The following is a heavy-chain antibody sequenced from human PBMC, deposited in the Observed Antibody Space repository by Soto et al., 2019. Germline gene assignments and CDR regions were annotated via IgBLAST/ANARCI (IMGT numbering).Heavy chain of an antibody. D-gene: IGHD4-17*01. J-gene: IGHJ4*02. CDR2: MNPNSGNT. Sequence: ASVKVSCKASGYTFTSYDINWVRQATGQGLEWMGWMNPNSGNTGYAQKFQGRVTMTRNTSISTAYMELSSLRSEDTAVYYCVRKTTVTTAYVYWGQGTLVTVSS. V-gene: IGHV1-8*01. CDR1: GYTFTSYD. CDR3: VRKTTVTTAYVY.